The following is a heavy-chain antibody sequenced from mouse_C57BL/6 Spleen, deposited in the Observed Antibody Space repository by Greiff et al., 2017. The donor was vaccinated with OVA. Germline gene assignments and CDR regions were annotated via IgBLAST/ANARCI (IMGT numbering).Heavy chain of an antibody. J-gene: IGHJ3*01. V-gene: IGHV1-64*01. Sequence: VQLQQPGAELVKPGASVKLSCKASGYTFTSYWMHWVKQRPGQGLEWIGMIHPNSGSTNYNEKFKSKATLTVDKSSSTAYMQLSSLTSEDSAVYYCARSGDYDGFAYWGQGTLVTVSA. CDR1: GYTFTSYW. CDR2: IHPNSGST. CDR3: ARSGDYDGFAY. D-gene: IGHD2-4*01.